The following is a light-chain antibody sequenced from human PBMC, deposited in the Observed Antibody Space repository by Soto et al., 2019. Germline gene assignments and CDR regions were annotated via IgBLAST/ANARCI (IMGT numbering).Light chain of an antibody. V-gene: IGLV2-14*01. CDR1: SSDVGGYSY. CDR3: SSYTYSSTLYV. J-gene: IGLJ1*01. CDR2: DVN. Sequence: QSALTQPASVSGSPGQSITISCPGTSSDVGGYSYVSWYQQHPGKAPKLMIYDVNNRPSGVSNRFSGSKSGNTASLTISGLQAEDEADYYCSSYTYSSTLYVFGTGTKLTVL.